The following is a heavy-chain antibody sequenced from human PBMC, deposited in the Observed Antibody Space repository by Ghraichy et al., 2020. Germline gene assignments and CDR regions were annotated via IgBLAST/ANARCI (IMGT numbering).Heavy chain of an antibody. J-gene: IGHJ6*02. D-gene: IGHD6-13*01. Sequence: GGSLRLSCAASGFTFSTYSMHWVRQAPGKGLEWVAVVSYDGISKYYADSVKRRFTISRDNSKNTLYLQMNSLRGQDTAVYYCARDIKSSSWSYYYNAMDVWGHGTTVTVSS. CDR1: GFTFSTYS. CDR3: ARDIKSSSWSYYYNAMDV. CDR2: VSYDGISK. V-gene: IGHV3-30-3*01.